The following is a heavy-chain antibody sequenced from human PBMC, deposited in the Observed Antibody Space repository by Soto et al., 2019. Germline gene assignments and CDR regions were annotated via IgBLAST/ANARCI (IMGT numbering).Heavy chain of an antibody. CDR1: GYTFTSYD. J-gene: IGHJ1*01. D-gene: IGHD4-17*01. Sequence: QVQLVQSGAEVKKPGASVKVSCKASGYTFTSYDINWVRQATGQGLEWMGWMNPNIGNTGYAQKFQGRVTMTRNTAIITAYMELSSLRSEDRAVYYCTRSTNDYGDRHWGQGALVTVSS. V-gene: IGHV1-8*01. CDR2: MNPNIGNT. CDR3: TRSTNDYGDRH.